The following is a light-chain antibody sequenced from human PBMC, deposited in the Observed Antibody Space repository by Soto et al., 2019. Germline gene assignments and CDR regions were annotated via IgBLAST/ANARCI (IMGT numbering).Light chain of an antibody. J-gene: IGKJ4*01. Sequence: EIVMTQSPATLSVSPGERATLSCRASQSVNNYLAWYQQKPGQAPRVLIYGASTRATGIPDRSGGSGSGTEFTLTISSLQSEDFAVYYCQQHNNWPLTFGGGTKVEIK. CDR2: GAS. CDR1: QSVNNY. V-gene: IGKV3-15*01. CDR3: QQHNNWPLT.